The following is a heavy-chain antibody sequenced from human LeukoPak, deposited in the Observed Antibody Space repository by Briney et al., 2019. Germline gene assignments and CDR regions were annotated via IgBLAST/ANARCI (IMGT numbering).Heavy chain of an antibody. D-gene: IGHD3-10*01. J-gene: IGHJ4*02. V-gene: IGHV1-2*02. Sequence: ASVKVSCKASGYTFTGYYMHWVRQAPGQGLEWMGWINPNSGGTNYAQKFQGRVTMTRDTSINTAYMELRSLRSDDTAVYYCARAGSSRVRGVIPDYWGQGTLVTVSS. CDR1: GYTFTGYY. CDR3: ARAGSSRVRGVIPDY. CDR2: INPNSGGT.